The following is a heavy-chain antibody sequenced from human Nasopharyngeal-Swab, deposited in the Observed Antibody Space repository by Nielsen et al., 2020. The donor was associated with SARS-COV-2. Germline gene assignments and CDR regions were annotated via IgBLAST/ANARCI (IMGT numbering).Heavy chain of an antibody. CDR3: VCSKDYYGMDV. CDR2: ISGSGGST. J-gene: IGHJ6*02. Sequence: LSCAASVFTFSNYAMTWVRQAPGKELEWVSIISGSGGSTFYADSVKGRFTISRDNSKNTLYLQMNSLRAEDTAVYYCVCSKDYYGMDVWGQGTTVTVSS. CDR1: VFTFSNYA. V-gene: IGHV3-23*01. D-gene: IGHD4/OR15-4a*01.